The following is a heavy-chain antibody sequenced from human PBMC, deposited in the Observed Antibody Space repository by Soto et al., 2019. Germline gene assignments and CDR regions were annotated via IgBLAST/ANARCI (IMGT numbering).Heavy chain of an antibody. D-gene: IGHD3-10*01. CDR1: GFTFSSYG. CDR2: ISYDGSNK. J-gene: IGHJ4*02. Sequence: GGSLRLSCAASGFTFSSYGMHWVRQAPGKGLEWVAVISYDGSNKYYADSVKGRFTISRDNSKNTLYLQMDSLRAEDTAVYYCGKDVWAYYYGSGSYSRFDYWGQGTLVTVSS. CDR3: GKDVWAYYYGSGSYSRFDY. V-gene: IGHV3-30*18.